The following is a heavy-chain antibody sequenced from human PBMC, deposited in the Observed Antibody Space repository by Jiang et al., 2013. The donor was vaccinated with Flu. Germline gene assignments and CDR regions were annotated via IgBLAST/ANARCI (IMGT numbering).Heavy chain of an antibody. CDR3: AYIRDLRGISYYHATPFY. D-gene: IGHD3-10*01. V-gene: IGHV2-5*02. Sequence: KPTQTLTLTCTFSGFSLSTSGVGVGWIRQPPGKALEWLALIYWDDDKRYSPSLKSRLTITKDTSKNQVVLTMTNMDPVDTATYYCAYIRDLRGISYYHATPFYWGQGTLVTVSS. CDR2: IYWDDDK. J-gene: IGHJ4*02. CDR1: GFSLSTSGVG.